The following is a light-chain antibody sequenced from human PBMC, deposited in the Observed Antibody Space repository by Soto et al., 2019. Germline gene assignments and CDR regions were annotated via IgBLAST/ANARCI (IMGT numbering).Light chain of an antibody. V-gene: IGKV3-15*01. Sequence: EIVMTQSPATLSVSPGDRATLSCRASESVTNNLAWYQQKPGQTPRLLIYGAYSRATGISARFSGSRSGTEFNLTISSLQSEDSAVYYCQPHNDWPITFGQGTRLEIK. J-gene: IGKJ5*01. CDR2: GAY. CDR3: QPHNDWPIT. CDR1: ESVTNN.